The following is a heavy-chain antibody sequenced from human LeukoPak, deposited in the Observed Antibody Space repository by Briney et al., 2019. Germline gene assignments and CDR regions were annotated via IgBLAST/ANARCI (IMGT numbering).Heavy chain of an antibody. V-gene: IGHV3-23*01. CDR2: ISGSGGST. CDR1: GFTFSSYA. CDR3: ARVDYGGHFDY. Sequence: GGSLRLSCAASGFTFSSYAMSWVRQAPGKGLEWVSAISGSGGSTYYADSVKGRFTISRDNSKNTLYLQMNSLRAEDTALYYCARVDYGGHFDYWGQGTLVTVSS. D-gene: IGHD4-23*01. J-gene: IGHJ4*02.